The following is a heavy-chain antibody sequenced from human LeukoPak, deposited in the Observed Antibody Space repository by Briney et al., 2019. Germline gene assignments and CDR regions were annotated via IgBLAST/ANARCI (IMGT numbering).Heavy chain of an antibody. CDR2: IYYSGST. J-gene: IGHJ2*01. CDR1: GGSISSYY. D-gene: IGHD2-15*01. CDR3: ARDRLAATHFDP. Sequence: SETLSLTCTVSGGSISSYYWSWIRQPPGKGLEWIGYIYYSGSTNYNPSLKSRVTISVDTSKNQFSLKLSSVTAADTAVYYCARDRLAATHFDPWGRGTLVTVSS. V-gene: IGHV4-59*01.